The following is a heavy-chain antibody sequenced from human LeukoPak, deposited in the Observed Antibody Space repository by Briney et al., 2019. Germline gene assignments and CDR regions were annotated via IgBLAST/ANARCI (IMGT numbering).Heavy chain of an antibody. CDR2: INPDSDGT. J-gene: IGHJ6*03. CDR1: GYTFTGYY. V-gene: IGHV1-2*02. D-gene: IGHD5-18*01. CDR3: ARDKGGYSYGYGNYYYYYYMDV. Sequence: GASVQVSCEASGYTFTGYYMHWVRQAPGQGLEWMGWINPDSDGTNYAQKFQGRVTMTRDTSISTAYMELSRLRSDDTAVYYCARDKGGYSYGYGNYYYYYYMDVWGKGTTVTVS.